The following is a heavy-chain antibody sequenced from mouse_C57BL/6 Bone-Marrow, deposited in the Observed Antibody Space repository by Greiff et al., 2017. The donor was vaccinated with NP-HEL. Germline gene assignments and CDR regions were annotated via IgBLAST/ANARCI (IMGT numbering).Heavy chain of an antibody. D-gene: IGHD4-1*01. V-gene: IGHV1-81*01. CDR2: IYPRSGNT. Sequence: VNVVESGAELARPGASVKLSCKASGYTFTSYGISWVKQRTGQGLEWIGEIYPRSGNTYYNEKFKGKATLTADKSSSTAYMELRSLTSEDSAVDFCARNLQTGYYAMGYGGKRTSVTVSS. CDR1: GYTFTSYG. CDR3: ARNLQTGYYAMGY. J-gene: IGHJ4*01.